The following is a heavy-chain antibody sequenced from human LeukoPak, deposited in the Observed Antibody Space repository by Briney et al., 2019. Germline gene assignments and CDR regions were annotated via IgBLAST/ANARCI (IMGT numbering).Heavy chain of an antibody. CDR1: GYTFTGYY. CDR2: INPNSDGT. D-gene: IGHD6-13*01. Sequence: ASVKVSCKASGYTFTGYYMHWVRQAPGQGLEWMGWINPNSDGTNYAQKFQGWVTMTRDTSISTAYMKLSRLRSDDTAVYYCARERMSIAAAGTQYDAFDIWGQGTMVTVSS. CDR3: ARERMSIAAAGTQYDAFDI. V-gene: IGHV1-2*04. J-gene: IGHJ3*02.